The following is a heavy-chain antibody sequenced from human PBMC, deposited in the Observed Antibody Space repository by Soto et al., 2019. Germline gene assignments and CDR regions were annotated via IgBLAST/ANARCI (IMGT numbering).Heavy chain of an antibody. CDR2: IYYSGST. Sequence: TSETLSLTCTVSGGSISSYYWSWIRQPPGKGLEWIGYIYYSGSTNYNPSLKSRVTISVDTSKNQFSLKLSSVTAADTAVYYCARDIEDGDAFDIWGQGTMVTVSS. V-gene: IGHV4-59*01. J-gene: IGHJ3*02. CDR3: ARDIEDGDAFDI. CDR1: GGSISSYY. D-gene: IGHD2-15*01.